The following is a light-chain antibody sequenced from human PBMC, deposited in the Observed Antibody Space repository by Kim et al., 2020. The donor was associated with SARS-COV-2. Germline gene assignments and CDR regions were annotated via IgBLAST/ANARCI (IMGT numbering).Light chain of an antibody. V-gene: IGLV1-44*01. Sequence: GPSVTISFSGSSSNSGSNTVNRYQQLPETAPKLLIYSNNQRPSGVPDRFSGSKSGTSASLAISGLQSEDEADYYCAAWDDSLNGVVFGGGTQLTVL. CDR2: SNN. J-gene: IGLJ2*01. CDR1: SSNSGSNT. CDR3: AAWDDSLNGVV.